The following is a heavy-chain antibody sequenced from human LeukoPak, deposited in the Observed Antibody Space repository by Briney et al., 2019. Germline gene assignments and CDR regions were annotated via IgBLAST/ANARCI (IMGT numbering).Heavy chain of an antibody. CDR2: ISGSGGST. CDR1: GFTFSGYS. V-gene: IGHV3-23*01. CDR3: ASFPFRGGSGGDSTY. J-gene: IGHJ4*02. Sequence: TGGSLRLSCAASGFTFSGYSMNWVRQAPGKGLEWVSAISGSGGSTYYADSVKGRFTISRDNSNKMVFLQMNNLRPEDSALYYCASFPFRGGSGGDSTYWGRGTLVIVSS. D-gene: IGHD2-15*01.